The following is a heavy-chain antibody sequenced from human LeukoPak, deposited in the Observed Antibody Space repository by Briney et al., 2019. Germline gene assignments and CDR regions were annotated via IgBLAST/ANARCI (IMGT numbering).Heavy chain of an antibody. CDR1: GGSFSGYY. Sequence: PSETLSLPCAVYGGSFSGYYWSWIRQPPGKGLEWIGEINHSGSTNYNPSLKSRVTMSVDTSKNQFSLKLSSVTAADTAVYYCARAGGTDYYYYMDVWGKGTTVTISS. J-gene: IGHJ6*03. V-gene: IGHV4-34*01. CDR2: INHSGST. CDR3: ARAGGTDYYYYMDV.